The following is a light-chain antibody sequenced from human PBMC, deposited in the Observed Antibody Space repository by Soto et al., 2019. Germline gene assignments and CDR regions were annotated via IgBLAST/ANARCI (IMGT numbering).Light chain of an antibody. Sequence: DVQISQSKSSLSGSVGDRVTITCQASQDINKNLIWYQQKPGKAPKLLIYDASDLETGVPSRFSGSGSGTGFTFTISSLQPEDFATYYCQQYESRPLTFGQGTRLEI. CDR1: QDINKN. J-gene: IGKJ5*01. CDR3: QQYESRPLT. V-gene: IGKV1-33*01. CDR2: DAS.